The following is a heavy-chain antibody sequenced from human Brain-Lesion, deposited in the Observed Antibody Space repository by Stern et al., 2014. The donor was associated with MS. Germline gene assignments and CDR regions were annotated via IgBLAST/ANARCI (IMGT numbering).Heavy chain of an antibody. Sequence: VQLVQSGGGFVQPGGSPRLSCAASGFTFSNYWMHWVRQAPGKGLVWVSRVNNDGRRTSYADSVKGRFTMSRDNAKNTLYLQMNSLRVEDTAIYYCARGERWFDSWGQGTLVTVSS. D-gene: IGHD3-10*01. CDR3: ARGERWFDS. CDR1: GFTFSNYW. V-gene: IGHV3-74*02. J-gene: IGHJ5*01. CDR2: VNNDGRRT.